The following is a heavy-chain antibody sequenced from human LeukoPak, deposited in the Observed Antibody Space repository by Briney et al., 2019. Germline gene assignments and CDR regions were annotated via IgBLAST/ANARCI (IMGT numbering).Heavy chain of an antibody. D-gene: IGHD3-3*01. CDR2: TRNKAERYKT. J-gene: IGHJ6*03. Sequence: GGSLRLSCAASGFTFSDHYINWVRQAPGKGLEWVGRTRNKAERYKTEYAASVEGRFTISRDDSKKSLYLQMNSLKTEDTAVYYCSRESSIFWVVARSYMDVWGKGTTVTVSS. CDR3: SRESSIFWVVARSYMDV. V-gene: IGHV3-72*01. CDR1: GFTFSDHY.